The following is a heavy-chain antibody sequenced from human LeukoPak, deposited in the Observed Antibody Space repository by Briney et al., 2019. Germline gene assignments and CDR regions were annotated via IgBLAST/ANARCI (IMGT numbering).Heavy chain of an antibody. CDR3: ARHHYVWGSYRPFDH. CDR1: GYTFTSSG. V-gene: IGHV1-18*01. J-gene: IGHJ4*02. Sequence: ASVKVSCKASGYTFTSSGISWVRQAPGQGLEWLGWISAYNGNTNYAQKVQGRVTMTSDTSTRTAYMELRSLTSDDTAVYYCARHHYVWGSYRPFDHWGQGTLVTVSS. D-gene: IGHD3-16*02. CDR2: ISAYNGNT.